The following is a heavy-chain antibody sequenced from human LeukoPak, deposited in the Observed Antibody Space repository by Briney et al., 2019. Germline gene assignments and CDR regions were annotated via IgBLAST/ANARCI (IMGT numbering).Heavy chain of an antibody. V-gene: IGHV4-59*01. CDR3: ARGRDTAMVTDY. D-gene: IGHD5-18*01. J-gene: IGHJ4*02. CDR1: GGSISSYY. Sequence: PSETLSLTCTVSGGSISSYYWSWIRQPPGKGPEWIGYIYYSGSTNYNPSLKSRVTISVDTSKNQFSLKLSSVTAADTAVYYCARGRDTAMVTDYWGQGTLVTVSS. CDR2: IYYSGST.